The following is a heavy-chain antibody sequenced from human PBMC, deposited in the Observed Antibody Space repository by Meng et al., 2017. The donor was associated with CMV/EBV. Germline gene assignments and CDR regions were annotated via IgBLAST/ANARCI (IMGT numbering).Heavy chain of an antibody. J-gene: IGHJ5*02. CDR1: GYTFTSYG. CDR3: ARHYGDYFRNWFDP. Sequence: ASVKVSCKASGYTFTSYGISRVRQAPGQGLEWMGWISAYNGNTNYAQKLQGRVTMTTDTSTSTAYMELRSLRSDDTAVYCCARHYGDYFRNWFDPWGQGTLVTVSS. V-gene: IGHV1-18*01. CDR2: ISAYNGNT. D-gene: IGHD4-17*01.